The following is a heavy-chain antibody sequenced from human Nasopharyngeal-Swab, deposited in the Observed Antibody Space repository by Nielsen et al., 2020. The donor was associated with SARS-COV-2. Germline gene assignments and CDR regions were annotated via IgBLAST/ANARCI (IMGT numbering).Heavy chain of an antibody. J-gene: IGHJ6*03. V-gene: IGHV6-1*01. CDR3: ARARGAYGDYYYYYTDV. Sequence: WIRQSPSRGLEWLGRTYYRSKWYNDYAVSVKSRITINPDTSKNQFSLHLNSVTPVDTAVYYCARARGAYGDYYYYYTDVWGKGTTVTVSS. CDR2: TYYRSKWYN. D-gene: IGHD4-17*01.